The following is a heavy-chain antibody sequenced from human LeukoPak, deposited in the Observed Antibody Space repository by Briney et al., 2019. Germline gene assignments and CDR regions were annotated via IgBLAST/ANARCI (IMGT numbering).Heavy chain of an antibody. V-gene: IGHV4-59*12. D-gene: IGHD6-25*01. Sequence: PSETLSLTCTVSGGSISSYYWSWIRQPPGKGLKWIGNIYYSGYTTYSPSLRSRVTISVDTSKNQFSLKLSSVTAADTAVYYCARELQRYMDVWGKGTTVTISS. CDR2: IYYSGYT. CDR1: GGSISSYY. J-gene: IGHJ6*03. CDR3: ARELQRYMDV.